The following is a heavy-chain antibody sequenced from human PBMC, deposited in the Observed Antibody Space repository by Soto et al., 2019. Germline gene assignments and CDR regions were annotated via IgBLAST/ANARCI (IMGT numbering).Heavy chain of an antibody. CDR1: GFTVSSNY. V-gene: IGHV3-66*01. J-gene: IGHJ6*02. CDR3: ARAPKKTATFWWGMDV. Sequence: GGSLRLSCAASGFTVSSNYMSWVRQAPGKGLEWVSVIYSGGSTYYADSVKGRFTISRDNSKKTLYLQMNSLRAEDTAVYYCARAPKKTATFWWGMDVWGQGTTVTVSS. D-gene: IGHD2-8*02. CDR2: IYSGGST.